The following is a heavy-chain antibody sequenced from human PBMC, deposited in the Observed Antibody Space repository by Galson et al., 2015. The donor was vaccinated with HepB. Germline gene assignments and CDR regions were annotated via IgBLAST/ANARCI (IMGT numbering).Heavy chain of an antibody. V-gene: IGHV1-46*03. J-gene: IGHJ4*02. CDR1: GGTFSSYT. CDR3: AREGGDLSGTVPFFAS. CDR2: IVPSGGST. Sequence: SVKVSCKASGGTFSSYTISWVRQAPGQGLEWMGVIVPSGGSTSYAQKFQGRVTMTRDTSTSTVYMELSSLRSEDTAVYYCAREGGDLSGTVPFFASWGQGTLVTVSS. D-gene: IGHD1-26*01.